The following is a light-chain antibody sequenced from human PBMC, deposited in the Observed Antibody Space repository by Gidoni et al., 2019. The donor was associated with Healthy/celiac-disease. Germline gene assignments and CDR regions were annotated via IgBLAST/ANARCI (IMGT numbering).Light chain of an antibody. CDR1: QSVLYSSNNKNY. CDR3: QQYYSTQIT. V-gene: IGKV4-1*01. CDR2: WAS. J-gene: IGKJ3*01. Sequence: DSVMSQSPDSLAVSLGERATINCKSSQSVLYSSNNKNYLAWYQQKPGQPPKLLIYWASTRESGVPARFSGSGSGTDFTLTISSLQAEDVAVYYCQQYYSTQITFGPGTKVDIK.